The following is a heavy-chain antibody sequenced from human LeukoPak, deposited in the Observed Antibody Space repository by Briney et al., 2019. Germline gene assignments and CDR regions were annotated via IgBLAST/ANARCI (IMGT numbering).Heavy chain of an antibody. CDR2: INHRGST. CDR1: GGSFSGYY. D-gene: IGHD2-15*01. J-gene: IGHJ4*02. Sequence: PSETLSLTCAVYGGSFSGYYWSWIRQPPGQGLKWIGAINHRGSTNYNPSLKSRVTISVDTSKNQFSLKLSSVTTADTAVYYCARECSGGSCLDYWGQGTLVTVSS. CDR3: ARECSGGSCLDY. V-gene: IGHV4-34*01.